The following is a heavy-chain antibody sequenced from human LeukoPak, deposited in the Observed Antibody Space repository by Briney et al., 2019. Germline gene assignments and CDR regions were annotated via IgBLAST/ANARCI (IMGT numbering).Heavy chain of an antibody. CDR3: ARELTGYWQQY. CDR1: GFTFSNFA. V-gene: IGHV3-30*04. J-gene: IGHJ4*02. Sequence: GRSLRLSCAASGFTFSNFAMHWVRQAPGKGLEWVAIISYDGSNQYYADSVKGRFTISRDSSQSTLYLQMNSLRAEDTAVYYCARELTGYWQQYWGQGTLVTVSS. D-gene: IGHD3-9*01. CDR2: ISYDGSNQ.